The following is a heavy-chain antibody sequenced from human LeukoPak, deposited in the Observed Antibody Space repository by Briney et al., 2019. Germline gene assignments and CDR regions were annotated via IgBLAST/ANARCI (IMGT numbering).Heavy chain of an antibody. J-gene: IGHJ4*02. Sequence: GGSLRLFCAASGFTFSNYEMNWVRQAPGKGLEWVSYISSSGSTIHYADSVKGRFTISRDNAKNSLYLQMNSLRAEDTAVYYCATDYGANSGGFDYWGQGTLVTVSS. CDR1: GFTFSNYE. V-gene: IGHV3-48*03. D-gene: IGHD4-23*01. CDR2: ISSSGSTI. CDR3: ATDYGANSGGFDY.